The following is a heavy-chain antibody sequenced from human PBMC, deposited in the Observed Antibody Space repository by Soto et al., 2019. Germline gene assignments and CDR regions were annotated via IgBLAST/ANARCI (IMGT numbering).Heavy chain of an antibody. CDR1: GYSFTSYW. D-gene: IGHD2-15*01. V-gene: IGHV5-51*01. J-gene: IGHJ3*02. Sequence: GESLKISCKGSGYSFTSYWIGWVRQMPGKGLEWMGIIYPGDSDTRYSPSFQGQVTISADKSISTAYLQWSSLKASDTAMYYCARHRVVVAAYDAFDIWGQGTMVNVSS. CDR3: ARHRVVVAAYDAFDI. CDR2: IYPGDSDT.